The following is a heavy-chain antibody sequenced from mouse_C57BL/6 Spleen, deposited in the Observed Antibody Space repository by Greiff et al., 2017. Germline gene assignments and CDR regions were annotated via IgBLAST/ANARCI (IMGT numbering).Heavy chain of an antibody. CDR1: GYTFTSYD. CDR3: ARALYYYGSSYVGSWFAY. D-gene: IGHD1-1*01. CDR2: IYPRDGST. J-gene: IGHJ3*01. Sequence: QVQLKESGPELVKPGASVKLSCKASGYTFTSYDINWVKQRPGQGLEWIGRIYPRDGSTKYNEKFKGKATLTVDTSSSTAYMELHSLTSEDSAVYFCARALYYYGSSYVGSWFAYWGQGTLVTVSA. V-gene: IGHV1-85*01.